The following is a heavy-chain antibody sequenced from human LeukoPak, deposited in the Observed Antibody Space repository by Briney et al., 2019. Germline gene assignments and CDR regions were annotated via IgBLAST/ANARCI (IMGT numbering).Heavy chain of an antibody. CDR3: AREYYGGYVDY. CDR2: ISSNGGST. V-gene: IGHV3-64*01. Sequence: GGSLRLSCAASRFTFSSYAMSWVRQAPGKGLESVSAISSNGGSTYYVNSVKGRFTISRDNSKNTLYLQMGSLRAEDMAVYYCAREYYGGYVDYWGQGTLVTVSS. CDR1: RFTFSSYA. D-gene: IGHD3-10*01. J-gene: IGHJ4*02.